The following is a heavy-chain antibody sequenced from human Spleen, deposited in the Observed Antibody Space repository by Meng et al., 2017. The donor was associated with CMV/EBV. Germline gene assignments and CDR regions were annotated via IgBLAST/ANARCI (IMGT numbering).Heavy chain of an antibody. V-gene: IGHV3-48*04. CDR3: ARSRVGSAAIPGDY. CDR2: ISTSGSTI. J-gene: IGHJ4*02. CDR1: GFTFSSYS. Sequence: GGSLRLSCVASGFTFSSYSMNWVRQAPGKGLEWVSYISTSGSTIYYADSVKGRFTISRDNPKNSLSLQMNSLRAEDTAVYYCARSRVGSAAIPGDYWGQGTLVTVSS. D-gene: IGHD2-2*02.